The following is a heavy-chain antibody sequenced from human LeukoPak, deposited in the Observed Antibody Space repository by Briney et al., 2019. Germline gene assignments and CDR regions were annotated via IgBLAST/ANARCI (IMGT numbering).Heavy chain of an antibody. CDR2: IYSDNT. CDR1: GFTVSSNS. J-gene: IGHJ6*03. CDR3: ARAKDQWELPHWRNYYYMDV. Sequence: GGSLRLSCTVSGFTVSSNSMSWVRQAPGKGLEWVSFIYSDNTHYADSVKGRFTISRDNAKNSLYLQMNSLRAEDTAVYYCARAKDQWELPHWRNYYYMDVWGKGTTVTVSS. V-gene: IGHV3-53*01. D-gene: IGHD1-26*01.